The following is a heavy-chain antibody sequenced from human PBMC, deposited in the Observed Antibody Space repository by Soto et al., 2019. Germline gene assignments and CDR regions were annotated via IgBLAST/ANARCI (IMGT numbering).Heavy chain of an antibody. CDR1: GGSFRTYA. V-gene: IGHV1-69*01. D-gene: IGHD6-19*01. CDR3: AASRGCYEAMSV. CDR2: IMSVFGSA. J-gene: IGHJ6*02. Sequence: QVQLGQSGAEVKKPGSSVKVSCKSSGGSFRTYAISWVRQAHGQGPEWMGAIMSVFGSATYAQRFQGRVTITADESTSTSYMELSGLTSGDAAVYYCAASRGCYEAMSVWGQGTTVTVSS.